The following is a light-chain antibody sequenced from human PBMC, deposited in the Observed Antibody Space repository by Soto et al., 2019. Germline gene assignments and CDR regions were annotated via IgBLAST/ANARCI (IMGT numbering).Light chain of an antibody. J-gene: IGLJ1*01. CDR2: EVS. V-gene: IGLV2-8*01. CDR3: SSYAGSNNFV. Sequence: QSGLTQPPSASRSPGQSVTISCTGTSSDIAAYIYVSWYQQHPGKAPKLMISEVSRRPSGVPERCSGSKSGNTDSLTVSGLQADDEAHYYCSSYAGSNNFVFGTGTKVTVL. CDR1: SSDIAAYIY.